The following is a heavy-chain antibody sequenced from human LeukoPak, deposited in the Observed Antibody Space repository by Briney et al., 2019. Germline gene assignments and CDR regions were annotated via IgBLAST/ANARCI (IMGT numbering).Heavy chain of an antibody. J-gene: IGHJ5*01. Sequence: GGSLRLSCTASGFTFGDYAMSWVRQAPGKGLEWVSRINSDGSTTRYADSVKGRFTISRDNAKNTLYLQMNSLRAEDTAVYYCAKDLHVTNWLDFWGQGTPVTVSS. CDR1: GFTFGDYA. CDR2: INSDGSTT. CDR3: AKDLHVTNWLDF. D-gene: IGHD3-10*01. V-gene: IGHV3-74*01.